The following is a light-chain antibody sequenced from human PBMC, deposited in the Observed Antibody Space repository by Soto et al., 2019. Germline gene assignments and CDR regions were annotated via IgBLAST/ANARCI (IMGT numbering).Light chain of an antibody. Sequence: EIVFTHSPSTLSLSPVERATLSFMASQSVSNNYLAWYQQKPGQAPRLLIYGASNRATGIPARFSGSGSGTDFTLTISSLEPEDFAVYYCQQRSNWPPNFGQGTRLEIK. V-gene: IGKV3-11*01. CDR2: GAS. CDR3: QQRSNWPPN. J-gene: IGKJ5*01. CDR1: QSVSNNY.